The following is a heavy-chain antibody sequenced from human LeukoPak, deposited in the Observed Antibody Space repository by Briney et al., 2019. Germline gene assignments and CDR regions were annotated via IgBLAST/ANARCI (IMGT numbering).Heavy chain of an antibody. J-gene: IGHJ6*02. CDR2: VSDDGSNE. D-gene: IGHD3-9*01. V-gene: IGHV3-30*09. CDR1: GFTFTNYP. Sequence: PGGSLRLSCAGSGFTFTNYPIHWVRQAPGKGLEWVAVVSDDGSNEYYADSVRGRFAISRDNSKNTLYLQMNCLGADDTAVFYCARESAVTIFFSPLLDVWGQGTTVTVSS. CDR3: ARESAVTIFFSPLLDV.